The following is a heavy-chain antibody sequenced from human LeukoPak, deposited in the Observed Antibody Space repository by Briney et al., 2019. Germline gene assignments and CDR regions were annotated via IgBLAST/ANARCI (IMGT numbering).Heavy chain of an antibody. V-gene: IGHV4-31*03. CDR1: GGSISSGGYY. D-gene: IGHD2-15*01. J-gene: IGHJ6*03. Sequence: SETLSLTCTVSGGSISSGGYYWSWIRQHPGKGLEWIGYIYYSGSTYYNPSLKSRVTISVDTSKNQFSLKLSSVTAADTAVYYCARVMRGYYYYMDVWGKGTTVTVSS. CDR2: IYYSGST. CDR3: ARVMRGYYYYMDV.